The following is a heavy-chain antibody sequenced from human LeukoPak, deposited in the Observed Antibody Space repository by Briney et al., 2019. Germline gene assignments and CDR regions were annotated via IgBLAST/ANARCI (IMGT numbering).Heavy chain of an antibody. Sequence: GGTLRLSCAASGFTFSSYGMSWVRQAPGKGLEWVSAISGSGGSTYYADSVKGRFTISRDNSKNTLYLKMNSLRAEDTDVYYCAKDRISYGVNSFDLWGRGTLVTVSS. V-gene: IGHV3-23*01. CDR1: GFTFSSYG. D-gene: IGHD4-17*01. CDR3: AKDRISYGVNSFDL. J-gene: IGHJ2*01. CDR2: ISGSGGST.